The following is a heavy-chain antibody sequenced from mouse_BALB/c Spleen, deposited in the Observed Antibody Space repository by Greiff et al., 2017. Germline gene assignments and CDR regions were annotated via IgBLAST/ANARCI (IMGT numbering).Heavy chain of an antibody. CDR3: TRYRTTMITTWFAY. J-gene: IGHJ3*01. Sequence: VQLQQPGAELVKPGASVKLSCKASGYTFTSYYMYWVKQRPGQGLEWIGGINPSNGGTNFNEKFKSKATLTVDKSSSTAYMQLSSLTSEDSAVYYCTRYRTTMITTWFAYWGQGTLVTVSA. D-gene: IGHD2-4*01. CDR2: INPSNGGT. V-gene: IGHV1S81*02. CDR1: GYTFTSYY.